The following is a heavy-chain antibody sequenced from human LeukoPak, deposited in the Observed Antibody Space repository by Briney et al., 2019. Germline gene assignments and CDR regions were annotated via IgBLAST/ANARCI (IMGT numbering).Heavy chain of an antibody. V-gene: IGHV1-8*01. J-gene: IGHJ4*01. D-gene: IGHD3-10*01. CDR1: GYTFTSYD. CDR3: ARYAYGSGSYYQKPFDY. CDR2: MSPDSGNT. Sequence: ASVKVSCKASGYTFTSYDINWVRQATGQGLEWMGWMSPDSGNTGYAQKFQGRVTMTRNTPISTAYMELSSLTSDDTAVYYCARYAYGSGSYYQKPFDYWGQGTLVTASS.